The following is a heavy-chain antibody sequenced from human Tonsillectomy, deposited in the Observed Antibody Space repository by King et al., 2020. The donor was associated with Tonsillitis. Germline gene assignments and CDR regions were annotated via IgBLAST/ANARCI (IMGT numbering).Heavy chain of an antibody. J-gene: IGHJ4*02. V-gene: IGHV4-39*01. Sequence: QLQESGPGVVKPSETLSLTCTVSGGSISSGDHFWAWIRQPPGKRLDFIGYMSSSGTIFNNQSLKRRITISGGASENRFSLKFSSVTAADTAVYFCARYVSGSFDYWGQGALVTVSS. CDR2: MSSSGTI. CDR1: GGSISSGDHF. D-gene: IGHD1-26*01. CDR3: ARYVSGSFDY.